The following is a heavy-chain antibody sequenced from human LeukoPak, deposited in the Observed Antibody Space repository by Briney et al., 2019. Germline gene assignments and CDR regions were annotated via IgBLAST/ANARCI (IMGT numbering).Heavy chain of an antibody. CDR3: ARDNSVGDYAWWFDP. D-gene: IGHD1-26*01. V-gene: IGHV1-46*01. CDR2: INPSGGST. Sequence: ASVKVSCKASGYTFTNYYIHWVRQAPGQGLECMGIINPSGGSTSYAQKFQGRVTMTRDMSTSTDYMEVSSLRSEDTAVYYCARDNSVGDYAWWFDPWGQGTLVTVSS. CDR1: GYTFTNYY. J-gene: IGHJ5*02.